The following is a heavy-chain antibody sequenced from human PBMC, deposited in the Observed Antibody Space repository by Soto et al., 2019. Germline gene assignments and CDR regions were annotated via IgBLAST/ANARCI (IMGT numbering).Heavy chain of an antibody. Sequence: TSETLSLTCAVYGGSFSGYYWSWIRQPPGKGLEWIGEINHSGSTNYNPSLKSRVTISVDTSKNQFSLKLSSVTAADTAVYYCARGRSSSWDYWGQGTLVTVSS. CDR3: ARGRSSSWDY. CDR1: GGSFSGYY. V-gene: IGHV4-34*01. CDR2: INHSGST. J-gene: IGHJ4*02. D-gene: IGHD6-13*01.